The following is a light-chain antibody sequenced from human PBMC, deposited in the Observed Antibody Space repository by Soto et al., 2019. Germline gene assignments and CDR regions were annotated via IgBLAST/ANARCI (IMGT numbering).Light chain of an antibody. CDR3: QRYGDSGT. CDR1: QSLLTND. V-gene: IGKV3-20*01. CDR2: GAS. Sequence: EIVLTQSPGTLSLGPGERAARICRASQSLLTNDVAWYQQKPGQVPRLLIYGASKRATGIPDRFSGSGSGTDFTLTIDKVEPEDFAVYYWQRYGDSGTFGQGTNLEI. J-gene: IGKJ2*01.